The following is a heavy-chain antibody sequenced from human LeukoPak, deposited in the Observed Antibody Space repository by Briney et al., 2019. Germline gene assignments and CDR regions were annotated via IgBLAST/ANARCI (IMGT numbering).Heavy chain of an antibody. CDR1: GITVSRNH. CDR2: IYSGGST. CDR3: AREATAPRPFSTDYYYYMDV. J-gene: IGHJ6*03. Sequence: GGSLRLSCAASGITVSRNHMSWVRQAPGKGPEWVSGIYSGGSTFDADSVKGRFTSSRDTSKNTFYLQMNSLRVEDTAVYYCAREATAPRPFSTDYYYYMDVGGKGTTVTVSS. V-gene: IGHV3-66*02. D-gene: IGHD6-6*01.